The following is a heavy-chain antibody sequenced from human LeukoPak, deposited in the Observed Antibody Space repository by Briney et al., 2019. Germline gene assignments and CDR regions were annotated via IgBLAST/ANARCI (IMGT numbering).Heavy chain of an antibody. V-gene: IGHV1-3*01. CDR3: ARDSQGRYFDWSDAFDI. D-gene: IGHD3-9*01. J-gene: IGHJ3*02. CDR1: GYTFTSYA. CDR2: INAGNGNT. Sequence: ASVKVSCKASGYTFTSYAMHWVRQAPGQRLEWMGWINAGNGNTKYSQKFQGRVTITRDTSASTAYMELRSLRSDDTAVYYCARDSQGRYFDWSDAFDIWGQGTMVTVSS.